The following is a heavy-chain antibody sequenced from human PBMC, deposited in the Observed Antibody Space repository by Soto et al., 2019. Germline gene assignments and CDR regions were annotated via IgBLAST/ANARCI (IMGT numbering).Heavy chain of an antibody. D-gene: IGHD1-7*01. CDR3: ASRDPGTSVDY. Sequence: SETLSLTCAVSGGSFTSNNWWTWVRQPPGQGLEWIGEIYRTGSTNYNPSLKSRVTISLDKSENKFSLKVTYLTAAETAVYYCASRDPGTSVDYWGQGTLVNVSS. V-gene: IGHV4-4*02. J-gene: IGHJ4*02. CDR1: GGSFTSNNW. CDR2: IYRTGST.